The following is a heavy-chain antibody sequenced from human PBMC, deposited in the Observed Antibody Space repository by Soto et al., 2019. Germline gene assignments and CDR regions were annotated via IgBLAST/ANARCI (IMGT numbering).Heavy chain of an antibody. CDR1: GFTFSSYA. J-gene: IGHJ5*02. Sequence: EVHLLESGGGLVQPGGSLRLSCAASGFTFSSYAMSWVRQAPGKGLEWVSAISGSGGSTYYADSVKGRFTISRDNSKNTSYLQMNSLRAEDTAVYYCAKGGDYGSGLFDPWGQGTLVTVSS. CDR3: AKGGDYGSGLFDP. V-gene: IGHV3-23*01. CDR2: ISGSGGST. D-gene: IGHD3-10*01.